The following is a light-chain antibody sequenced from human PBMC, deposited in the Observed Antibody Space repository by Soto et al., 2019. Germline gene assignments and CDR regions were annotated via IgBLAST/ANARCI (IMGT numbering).Light chain of an antibody. V-gene: IGKV3-11*01. CDR3: QQYDSSPRT. CDR1: QSVRNS. J-gene: IGKJ1*01. Sequence: EIVVTQSPATLSLSPGERATLSCRASQSVRNSLAWYQQKPGQAPRLLIYAASHRATGIPTRFSGSGSGTDFTLTISRLEPEDFAVYYCQQYDSSPRTFAQGTKVDI. CDR2: AAS.